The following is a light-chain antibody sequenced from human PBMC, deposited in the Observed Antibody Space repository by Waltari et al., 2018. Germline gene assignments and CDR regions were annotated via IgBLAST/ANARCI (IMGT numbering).Light chain of an antibody. V-gene: IGLV2-18*02. J-gene: IGLJ3*02. Sequence: QSALTQPPSVSGSPGHSVTLSCTGTSDDIASYNRVSWYQQPPGTAPRLIIYEVTYRPSRVPDCFSGSSSGNTASLTITGLQAQDEADYYCSSITGSSTWVFVGGTKLTVL. CDR2: EVT. CDR1: SDDIASYNR. CDR3: SSITGSSTWV.